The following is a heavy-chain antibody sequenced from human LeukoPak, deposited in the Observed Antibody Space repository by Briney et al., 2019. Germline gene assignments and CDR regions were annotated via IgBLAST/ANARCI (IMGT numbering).Heavy chain of an antibody. D-gene: IGHD1-1*01. CDR1: GYSISSSYY. Sequence: PSETLSLTCAVSGYSISSSYYWGWIRQPPGKGLEWIGSIYHSGSTYYNPSLKSRVTILVDTSKNQFSLKLSSVTAADTAVYYCARVNNWNDAGAFDIWGQGTMVTVSS. J-gene: IGHJ3*02. V-gene: IGHV4-38-2*01. CDR3: ARVNNWNDAGAFDI. CDR2: IYHSGST.